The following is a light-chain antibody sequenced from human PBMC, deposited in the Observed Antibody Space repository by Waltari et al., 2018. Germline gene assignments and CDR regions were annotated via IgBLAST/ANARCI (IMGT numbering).Light chain of an antibody. CDR3: CSFTSSSTWV. J-gene: IGLJ3*02. V-gene: IGLV2-14*03. Sequence: QSALTQPASVSGSPGQSITISCTGPTSDLGAYNYVSWYQQHPGKAPKLIIFDVSSRPSGVSNRFSGSKSANTASLIISGLQAEDEADYYCCSFTSSSTWVFGGGTKLTVL. CDR1: TSDLGAYNY. CDR2: DVS.